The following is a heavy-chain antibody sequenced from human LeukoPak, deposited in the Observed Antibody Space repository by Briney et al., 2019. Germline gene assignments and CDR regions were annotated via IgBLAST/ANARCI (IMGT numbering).Heavy chain of an antibody. CDR3: ATSEFSGYCSGGSCSRRGGFDY. CDR2: FDPEDGET. D-gene: IGHD2-15*01. CDR1: GYTFTCYY. Sequence: ASVKVSCKASGYTFTCYYMHWVRQAPGKGLEWMGGFDPEDGETIYAQKFQGRVTMTEDTSTDTAYMELSSLRSEDTAVYYCATSEFSGYCSGGSCSRRGGFDYWGQGTLVTVSS. J-gene: IGHJ4*02. V-gene: IGHV1-24*01.